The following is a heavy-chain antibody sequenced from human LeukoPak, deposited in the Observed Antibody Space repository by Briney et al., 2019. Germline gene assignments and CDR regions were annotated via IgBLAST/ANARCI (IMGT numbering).Heavy chain of an antibody. J-gene: IGHJ4*02. D-gene: IGHD6-6*01. Sequence: PGGSLRLSCAASGFTSSSYSMNWVRQAPGKGLEWVSYISSSSNTIYYADSVKGRSTISRDNAKNSLYLQMNSLRDEDTAVYYCARRHGSSWADFDYWGQGTLVTVSS. V-gene: IGHV3-48*02. CDR1: GFTSSSYS. CDR2: ISSSSNTI. CDR3: ARRHGSSWADFDY.